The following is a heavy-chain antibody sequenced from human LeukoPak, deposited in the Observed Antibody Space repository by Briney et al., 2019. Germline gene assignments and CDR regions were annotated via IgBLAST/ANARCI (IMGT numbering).Heavy chain of an antibody. CDR2: IDRDGSNT. Sequence: GGSLRLSCAASGFIFSTYWMHWVRQAPGKGLVWVSRIDRDGSNTIYADSVKGRFTVSRDNAKRTLYLQLSSLRAEDTAVYDCGTGGRDHGFDIWGQGTMVTVSS. V-gene: IGHV3-74*01. D-gene: IGHD3-16*01. J-gene: IGHJ3*02. CDR1: GFIFSTYW. CDR3: GTGGRDHGFDI.